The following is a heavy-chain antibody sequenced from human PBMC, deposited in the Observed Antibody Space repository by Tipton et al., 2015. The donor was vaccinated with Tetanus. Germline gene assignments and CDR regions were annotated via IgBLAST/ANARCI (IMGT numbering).Heavy chain of an antibody. Sequence: SLRLSCAASGFTFSSYEMNWVRQAPGKGLEWVSYISSSGSTIYYADSVKGRFTISRDNAKNSLYLQMNSLRAEDTAVYYCARDPIVAVAGAYYYYGMDVWGQGTTVTVSS. CDR1: GFTFSSYE. D-gene: IGHD6-19*01. CDR3: ARDPIVAVAGAYYYYGMDV. CDR2: ISSSGSTI. J-gene: IGHJ6*02. V-gene: IGHV3-48*03.